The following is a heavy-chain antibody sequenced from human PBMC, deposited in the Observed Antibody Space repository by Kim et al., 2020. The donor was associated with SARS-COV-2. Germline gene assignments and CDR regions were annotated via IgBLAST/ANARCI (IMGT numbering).Heavy chain of an antibody. J-gene: IGHJ6*03. CDR2: ISGSGDST. Sequence: GGSLRLSCAASGFTFSIYAMTWVRQAPGKGLEWVSAISGSGDSTYYADSVKGRFTISRDISNNTLYLQMNSLRAEDTAVYYCAKVGATRYYYYYHMDVWGKGTTVSVSS. D-gene: IGHD1-26*01. V-gene: IGHV3-23*01. CDR3: AKVGATRYYYYYHMDV. CDR1: GFTFSIYA.